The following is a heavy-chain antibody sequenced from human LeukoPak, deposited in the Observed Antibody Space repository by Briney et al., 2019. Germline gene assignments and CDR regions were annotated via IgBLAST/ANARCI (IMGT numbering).Heavy chain of an antibody. D-gene: IGHD3-10*01. CDR3: AMLLLWLGEGPFDY. J-gene: IGHJ4*02. V-gene: IGHV3-23*01. CDR2: ISGSGGST. CDR1: GFTFSSYA. Sequence: GGSLRLSCAASGFTFSSYAMSWVRQAPGKGLEWVSAISGSGGSTYYADSVKGRFTISRDNSKNTLYLQMNSLRAEDTAVYYCAMLLLWLGEGPFDYWGQGTLVTVSS.